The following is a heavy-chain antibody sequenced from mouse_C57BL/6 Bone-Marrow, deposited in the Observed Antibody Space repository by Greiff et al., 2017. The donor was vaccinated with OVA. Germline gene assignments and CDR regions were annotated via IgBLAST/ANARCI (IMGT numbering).Heavy chain of an antibody. V-gene: IGHV7-3*01. Sequence: DVKLVESEGGLVQPGGSLSLSCAASGFTFTDYYMSWVRQPPGKALEWLGFIRNKANGYTTEYSASVKGRFTISRDNSQSILYLQMNALRAEDSATYYCARYKAVAPYFDYWGQGTTLTVSS. D-gene: IGHD1-1*01. CDR3: ARYKAVAPYFDY. CDR2: IRNKANGYTT. CDR1: GFTFTDYY. J-gene: IGHJ2*01.